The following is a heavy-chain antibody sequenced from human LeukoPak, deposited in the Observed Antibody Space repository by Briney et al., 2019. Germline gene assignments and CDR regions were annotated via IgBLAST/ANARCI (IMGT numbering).Heavy chain of an antibody. CDR1: GFTFSSYW. CDR2: INSDGSST. D-gene: IGHD2-2*01. Sequence: GGSLRLSCAASGFTFSSYWMHWVRQAPGKGLVWVSRINSDGSSTSYADSVKGRFTISRDNSKNTLYLQMNSLRAEDTAVYYCARGGLVPAARGDYWGQGTLVTVSS. V-gene: IGHV3-74*01. J-gene: IGHJ4*02. CDR3: ARGGLVPAARGDY.